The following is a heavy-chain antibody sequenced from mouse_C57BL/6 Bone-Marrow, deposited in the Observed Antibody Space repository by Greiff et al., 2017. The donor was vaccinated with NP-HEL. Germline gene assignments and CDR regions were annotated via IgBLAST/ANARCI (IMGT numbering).Heavy chain of an antibody. J-gene: IGHJ3*01. CDR2: IYPGNSDT. CDR3: TREDFGNDWFAY. V-gene: IGHV1-5*01. D-gene: IGHD2-1*01. Sequence: EVQLVESGTVLVRPGASVKMSCETSGYTLTSYWMHWVKQRPGQGLEWIGTIYPGNSDTNYNKKFKGKAKLTAVTSASTAYMELSSLTNEDSAVYYCTREDFGNDWFAYWGQGTLVTVSA. CDR1: GYTLTSYW.